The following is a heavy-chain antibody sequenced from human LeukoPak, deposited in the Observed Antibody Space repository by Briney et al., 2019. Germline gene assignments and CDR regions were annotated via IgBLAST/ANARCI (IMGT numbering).Heavy chain of an antibody. J-gene: IGHJ4*02. Sequence: GGSLRLSCATSGFSFTDYPMNWVRQAPGKGLEYVSAISGNGGSTYYADSVKGRFTISRDYSKNTLYLQMSSLRTEDTAIYYCVKAQYDFWSGLDYWGQGTLVTVSS. CDR3: VKAQYDFWSGLDY. CDR2: ISGNGGST. CDR1: GFSFTDYP. D-gene: IGHD3-3*01. V-gene: IGHV3-64D*09.